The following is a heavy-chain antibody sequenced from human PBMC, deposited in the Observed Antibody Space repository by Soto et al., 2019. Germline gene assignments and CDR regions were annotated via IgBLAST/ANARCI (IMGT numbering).Heavy chain of an antibody. D-gene: IGHD3-10*01. Sequence: SETLSLTCAVYDESFSCFYWSWIRQPPGKGLEWIGEINHGGSTNYNPSLKSRVTISVDTSKNQFSLKLTSVTAADTATYYCARGTGNWFDPWGQGTPVTVSS. J-gene: IGHJ5*02. CDR2: INHGGST. CDR3: ARGTGNWFDP. V-gene: IGHV4-34*01. CDR1: DESFSCFY.